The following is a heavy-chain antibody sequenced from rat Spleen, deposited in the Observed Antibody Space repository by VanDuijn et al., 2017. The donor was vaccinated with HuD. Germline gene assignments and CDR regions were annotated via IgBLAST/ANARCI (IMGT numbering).Heavy chain of an antibody. Sequence: EVQLVESGGGLVQPGRSLKLSCAASGVTFSNYGMAWVRQAPTKGLEWVATISYDGSSTYYRDPVKGLFTISRDNAKSTLSLQMDSLRSEDTATYYCARGNSHNPLYFDYWGQGVMVTVSS. J-gene: IGHJ2*01. CDR1: GVTFSNYG. V-gene: IGHV5-29*01. D-gene: IGHD3-4*01. CDR2: ISYDGSST. CDR3: ARGNSHNPLYFDY.